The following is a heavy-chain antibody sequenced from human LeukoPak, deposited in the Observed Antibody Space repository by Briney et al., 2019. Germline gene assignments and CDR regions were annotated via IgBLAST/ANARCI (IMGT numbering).Heavy chain of an antibody. CDR2: INPNRGGT. CDR3: ARDHIVVVPAAIHYYYYMDV. J-gene: IGHJ6*03. V-gene: IGHV1-2*02. D-gene: IGHD2-2*01. Sequence: ASVKVSCKASGYTFTGYYMHWVRQAPGQGLEWMGWINPNRGGTNYAQKFQGRVTMTRDTSISTAYMELSRLRSDDTAVYYCARDHIVVVPAAIHYYYYMDVWGKGTTVTVSS. CDR1: GYTFTGYY.